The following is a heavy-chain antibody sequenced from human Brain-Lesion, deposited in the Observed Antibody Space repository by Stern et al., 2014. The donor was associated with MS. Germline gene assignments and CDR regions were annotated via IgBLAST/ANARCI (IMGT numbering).Heavy chain of an antibody. CDR3: ARLTLASCAGSCHSFYYFDL. V-gene: IGHV5-10-1*01. CDR2: VRPSDSYT. J-gene: IGHJ2*01. D-gene: IGHD2-21*02. CDR1: GANFAYYW. Sequence: VQLVQSGAEVKKPGESLRISCKDSGANFAYYWIVWARQMPGKGPEWMGWVRPSDSYTDYSPSFQGHVTISVDKSVSTAFLQWSSLRASDTAMYYCARLTLASCAGSCHSFYYFDLWGRGTLVTVSS.